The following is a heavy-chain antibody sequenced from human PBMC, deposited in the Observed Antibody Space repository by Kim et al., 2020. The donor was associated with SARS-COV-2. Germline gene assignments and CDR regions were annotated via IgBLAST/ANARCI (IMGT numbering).Heavy chain of an antibody. D-gene: IGHD6-19*01. V-gene: IGHV3-74*01. Sequence: YADSVKCRFTISRDNAKNTQYLQKNSLRAEDTAVYYCARRQFTSGWYYFDCWGQGTLVTVSS. J-gene: IGHJ4*02. CDR3: ARRQFTSGWYYFDC.